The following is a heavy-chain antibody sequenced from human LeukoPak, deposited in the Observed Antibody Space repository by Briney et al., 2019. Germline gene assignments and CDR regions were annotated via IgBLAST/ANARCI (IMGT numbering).Heavy chain of an antibody. CDR3: ARGAPRYCSSTSCPFDP. CDR2: IYTSGST. CDR1: GGSISSYY. D-gene: IGHD2-2*01. V-gene: IGHV4-4*07. J-gene: IGHJ5*02. Sequence: SETLSLTCTVSGGSISSYYWSWIRQPAGKGLEWIGRIYTSGSTNYNPSLKSRVTISVDTSKNQFSLKLSSVTAADTAVYYCARGAPRYCSSTSCPFDPWGQGTLVTVSS.